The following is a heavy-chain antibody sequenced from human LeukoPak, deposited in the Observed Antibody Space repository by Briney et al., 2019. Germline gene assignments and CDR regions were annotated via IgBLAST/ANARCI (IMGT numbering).Heavy chain of an antibody. CDR1: GYTFTGYY. J-gene: IGHJ3*02. V-gene: IGHV1-2*02. CDR3: ARGGSSGWYDAFDI. CDR2: INPKSGVT. Sequence: GASVKVSCKASGYTFTGYYMHWVRQAPGQGLEWMGWINPKSGVTKYAQKFQGRVTITRNTSISTAYMELSSLRSEDTAVYYCARGGSSGWYDAFDIWGQGTMVTVSS. D-gene: IGHD6-19*01.